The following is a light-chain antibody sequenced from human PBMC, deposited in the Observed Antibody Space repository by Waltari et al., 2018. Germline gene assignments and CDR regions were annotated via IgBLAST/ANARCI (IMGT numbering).Light chain of an antibody. CDR3: QSADSSGPSVV. J-gene: IGLJ2*01. V-gene: IGLV3-25*03. Sequence: SYELTQPSSMSVSHGTTARITCSGHLLEKKYGYWYQQKPGQAPIWVIFKDNERPSGIPERFSGSSSGTTVTLTISGVQAEDEADYYCQSADSSGPSVVFGGGTKLT. CDR2: KDN. CDR1: LLEKKY.